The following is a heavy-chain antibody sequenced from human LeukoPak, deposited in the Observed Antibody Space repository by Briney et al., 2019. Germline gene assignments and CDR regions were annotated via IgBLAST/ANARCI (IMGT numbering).Heavy chain of an antibody. D-gene: IGHD3-10*01. CDR1: GFSFSDYN. CDR2: ITTSSTYI. J-gene: IGHJ6*03. V-gene: IGHV3-21*04. Sequence: GGSLGLSCAASGFSFSDYNMNWVRQAPGKALEWVSSITTSSTYIYYGDSVKGRFTISRDNAKNSLYLQMNGLRAEDTAVYYCAKFGLVSGKSVYYMDVWGKGTTVTIS. CDR3: AKFGLVSGKSVYYMDV.